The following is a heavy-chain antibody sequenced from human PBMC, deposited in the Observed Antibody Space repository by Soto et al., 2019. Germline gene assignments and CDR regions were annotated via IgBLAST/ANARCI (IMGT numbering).Heavy chain of an antibody. CDR3: ATGGSLDY. J-gene: IGHJ4*02. Sequence: PGGSLRLSCAASGFSVSSNYMSWVRQAPGKGLEWVSVMYSGGATYYADSVKGRFTISGDNSNNTVNLQMSSLRAEDTAVYYCATGGSLDYWGQGALVTVSS. CDR2: MYSGGAT. D-gene: IGHD3-10*01. CDR1: GFSVSSNY. V-gene: IGHV3-53*01.